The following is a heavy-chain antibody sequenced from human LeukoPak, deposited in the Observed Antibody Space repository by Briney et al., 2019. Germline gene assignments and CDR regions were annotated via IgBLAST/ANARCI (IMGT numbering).Heavy chain of an antibody. D-gene: IGHD4-23*01. CDR1: VFTFDVYV. CDR3: ARSPANGGNPHSFDS. J-gene: IGHJ4*02. CDR2: ITWHSVLI. V-gene: IGHV3-9*01. Sequence: PGRTLRLSCAASVFTFDVYVMDCVSQAPGKGLEYGVGITWHSVLIGYADSVKGRFTISRDNANNYVYLQMNTLRAEDTAFYSCARSPANGGNPHSFDSWGQGKLVTASP.